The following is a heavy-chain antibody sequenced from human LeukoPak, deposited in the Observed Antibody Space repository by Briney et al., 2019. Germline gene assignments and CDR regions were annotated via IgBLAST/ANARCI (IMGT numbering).Heavy chain of an antibody. D-gene: IGHD3-10*01. V-gene: IGHV1-2*02. Sequence: GASVKVSCTASGYTFTGYYMHWVRQAPGQGLEWMGWINPNSGGTNYAQKFQGRVTMTRDTSISTAYMELSRLRSDDTAVYYCATEPLNYYGSGKPFDYWGQGTLVTVSS. CDR1: GYTFTGYY. CDR2: INPNSGGT. J-gene: IGHJ4*02. CDR3: ATEPLNYYGSGKPFDY.